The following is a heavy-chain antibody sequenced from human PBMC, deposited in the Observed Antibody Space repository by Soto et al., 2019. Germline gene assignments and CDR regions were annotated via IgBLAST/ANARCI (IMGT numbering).Heavy chain of an antibody. CDR1: GFSLQTIGVS. CDR2: TYWDDDQ. CDR3: ARSTSENFWSGPFDY. V-gene: IGHV2-5*02. Sequence: QITLKESGPTLVRPTQTLTLTCSFSGFSLQTIGVSVGWIRHPPGKALEWLALTYWDDDQRYSPSLKTRLTVTKDTSKNQVVLAMTNMEPVDTGTYYCARSTSENFWSGPFDYWGPGIVVTVSS. D-gene: IGHD3-3*01. J-gene: IGHJ4*02.